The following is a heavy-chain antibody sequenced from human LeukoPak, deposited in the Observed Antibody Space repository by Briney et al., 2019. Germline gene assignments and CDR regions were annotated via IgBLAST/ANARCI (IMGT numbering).Heavy chain of an antibody. J-gene: IGHJ5*02. CDR2: INPNSGGT. CDR3: ARDPYYDILTGYYKRSWFDP. Sequence: GASVKVSCKASGYTVTGYYMHWARQAPGQGLEWMRWINPNSGGTNYAQKFQGRVTMTRDTSISTAYMELSRLRSDDTAVYYCARDPYYDILTGYYKRSWFDPWGQGTLVTVSS. D-gene: IGHD3-9*01. V-gene: IGHV1-2*02. CDR1: GYTVTGYY.